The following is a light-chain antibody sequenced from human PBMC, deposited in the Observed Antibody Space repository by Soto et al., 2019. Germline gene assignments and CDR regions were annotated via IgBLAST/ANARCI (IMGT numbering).Light chain of an antibody. CDR3: QQSYSTLIT. CDR1: QSISSY. V-gene: IGKV1-39*01. CDR2: AAS. J-gene: IGKJ5*01. Sequence: DIPMTQSPSSLSASVGDRVTITCRASQSISSYLNWYQQKPGKAPKLLIYAASSLQSGVPSRFSGSGSKTDFTLTISSLQPEDFATYYCQQSYSTLITFGQGTRLEIK.